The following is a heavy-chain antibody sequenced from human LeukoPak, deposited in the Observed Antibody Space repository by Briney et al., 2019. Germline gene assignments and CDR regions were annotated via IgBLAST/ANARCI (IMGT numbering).Heavy chain of an antibody. Sequence: GGSLRLSCAASGFTFSSYGMSWVRQAPGKGLEWVSAISGSGGSTYYADSVKGRFTISADKSISTAYLQWSSLKASDTAMYYCARQDWGGGDYGDFQHWGQGTLATVSS. V-gene: IGHV3-23*01. J-gene: IGHJ1*01. D-gene: IGHD4-17*01. CDR1: GFTFSSYG. CDR2: ISGSGGST. CDR3: ARQDWGGGDYGDFQH.